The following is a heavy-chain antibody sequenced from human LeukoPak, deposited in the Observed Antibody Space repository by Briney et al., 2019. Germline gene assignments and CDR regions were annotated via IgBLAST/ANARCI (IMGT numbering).Heavy chain of an antibody. CDR3: VRDRGTYRPIDY. J-gene: IGHJ4*02. D-gene: IGHD1-26*01. V-gene: IGHV3-48*04. Sequence: GGSLRLSCAASEFTFSSYSMKWVRQAPGKGLEWVSFISSSSGTIYYADSVKGRFTISRDNAQNSLYLQMNSLRAEDTAIYYCVRDRGTYRPIDYWGQGTLVTVSS. CDR2: ISSSSGTI. CDR1: EFTFSSYS.